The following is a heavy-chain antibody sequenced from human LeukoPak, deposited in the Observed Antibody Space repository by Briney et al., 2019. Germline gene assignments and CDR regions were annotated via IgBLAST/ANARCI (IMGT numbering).Heavy chain of an antibody. J-gene: IGHJ3*02. CDR2: ISFSSATI. CDR1: GFTFSSYS. D-gene: IGHD6-19*01. Sequence: GGSLRLSCEASGFTFSSYSMNWVRQAPGKGQEWVSYISFSSATIHYADSVKGRFTISRDNAKNSLYLQMNSLRAEDTAVYYCARGPYSSGWQDAFDIWGQGTMVTVSS. CDR3: ARGPYSSGWQDAFDI. V-gene: IGHV3-48*01.